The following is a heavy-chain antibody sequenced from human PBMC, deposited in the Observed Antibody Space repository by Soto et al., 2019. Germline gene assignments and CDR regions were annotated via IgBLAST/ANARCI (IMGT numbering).Heavy chain of an antibody. V-gene: IGHV3-23*01. J-gene: IGHJ6*02. CDR1: GLTFSYFA. CDR2: ISGSGGIT. Sequence: EVQLLESGGGLVQPGGSLRLSCAVSGLTFSYFAMSWVRQAPGKGLEWVSAISGSGGITYYADSVKGRFTISRVNSKNTLFLQMNSLRAEDTAVYYCALLGRSGSGRPYYYGMDVWGQGTTVTVSS. CDR3: ALLGRSGSGRPYYYGMDV. D-gene: IGHD3-10*01.